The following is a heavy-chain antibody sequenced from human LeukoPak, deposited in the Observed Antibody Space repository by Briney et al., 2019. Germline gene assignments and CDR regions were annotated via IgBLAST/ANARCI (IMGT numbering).Heavy chain of an antibody. D-gene: IGHD3-10*01. CDR3: ARDKRSGSYYNVDWFDP. J-gene: IGHJ5*02. Sequence: PGGSLRLSCAASGFTFSNYWMNWVRQAPGQGLEWVANIKQDGSEKYYVDSVKGRFTISRDNAKNSLHLQMDSLRAEDTAVYYCARDKRSGSYYNVDWFDPWGQGTLVTVSS. CDR2: IKQDGSEK. CDR1: GFTFSNYW. V-gene: IGHV3-7*01.